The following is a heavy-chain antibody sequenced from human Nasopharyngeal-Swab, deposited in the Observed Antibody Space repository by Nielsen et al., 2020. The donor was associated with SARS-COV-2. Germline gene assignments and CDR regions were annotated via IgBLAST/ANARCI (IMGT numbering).Heavy chain of an antibody. V-gene: IGHV3-23*01. CDR3: ARDLGVESPLWFDY. CDR1: GFIFSSYA. CDR2: ISGSGGST. Sequence: GESLKISCTASGFIFSSYAMSWVRQAPGKGLEWVSEISGSGGSTYYAESVKGRFTISRDNSKNTLYLQMGSLRAEDTAIYYCARDLGVESPLWFDYWGQGTLLTVSS. J-gene: IGHJ4*02. D-gene: IGHD4-23*01.